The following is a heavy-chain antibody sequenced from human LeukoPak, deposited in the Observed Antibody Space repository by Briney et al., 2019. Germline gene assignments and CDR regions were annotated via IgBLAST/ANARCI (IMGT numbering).Heavy chain of an antibody. CDR1: GFTFSSYA. CDR3: ARDQYGSGNDY. J-gene: IGHJ4*02. CDR2: ISYDGSNK. Sequence: GGSLRLSCAASGFTFSSYAMHWVRQAPGKGLEWVAVISYDGSNKYYADSVKGRFTISRDNSKNTLYLQMNSLRAEDTAVYYCARDQYGSGNDYWGQGTLVTVSS. V-gene: IGHV3-30-3*01. D-gene: IGHD6-19*01.